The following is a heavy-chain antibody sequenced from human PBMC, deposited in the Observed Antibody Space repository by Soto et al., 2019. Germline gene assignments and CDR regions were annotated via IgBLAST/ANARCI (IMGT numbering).Heavy chain of an antibody. Sequence: PGGSLRLSCAASGFTFSGSAMHWVRQASGKGLEWVGRIRSKANSYATAYAASVKGRFTISRDDSKNTAYLQMSSLKTEDTAVYYCTRFPGIAAAGLDYWGQGTLVTVSS. CDR1: GFTFSGSA. CDR2: IRSKANSYAT. V-gene: IGHV3-73*01. J-gene: IGHJ4*02. D-gene: IGHD6-13*01. CDR3: TRFPGIAAAGLDY.